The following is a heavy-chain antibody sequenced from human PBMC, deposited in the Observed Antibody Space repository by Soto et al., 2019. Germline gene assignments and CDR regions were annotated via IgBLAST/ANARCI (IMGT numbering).Heavy chain of an antibody. J-gene: IGHJ5*02. Sequence: GGSLRLSCAASGFTFSSYWMSWVRQAPGKGLEWVANIKQDGSEKYYVDSVKGRFTISRDNAKNSLYLQMNSLRAEDTAVYYCARDPDSSGYSNWFDPWGQGTLVTVSS. D-gene: IGHD3-22*01. CDR2: IKQDGSEK. V-gene: IGHV3-7*03. CDR3: ARDPDSSGYSNWFDP. CDR1: GFTFSSYW.